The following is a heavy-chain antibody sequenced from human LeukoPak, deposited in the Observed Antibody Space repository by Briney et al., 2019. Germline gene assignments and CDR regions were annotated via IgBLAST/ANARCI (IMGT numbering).Heavy chain of an antibody. Sequence: SETLSLTCAVYGGSFSGYYWSWIRQPPGKGLEWIGEINHSGSTNYNPSLKSRVTISVDTSKNPFSLTLRSVTAADTAVYYCARVRYSSSPQPPYYYYYYMDVWGKGTTVTISS. V-gene: IGHV4-34*01. CDR3: ARVRYSSSPQPPYYYYYYMDV. J-gene: IGHJ6*03. CDR1: GGSFSGYY. D-gene: IGHD6-13*01. CDR2: INHSGST.